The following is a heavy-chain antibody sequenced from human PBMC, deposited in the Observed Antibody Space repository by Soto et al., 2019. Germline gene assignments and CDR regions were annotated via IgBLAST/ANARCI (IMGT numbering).Heavy chain of an antibody. CDR2: IYPGDSDT. CDR3: ARHHTSGWSTPSLNWYFDL. J-gene: IGHJ2*01. CDR1: GYSFTTYW. Sequence: PGESLKISCKGSGYSFTTYWIGWVRQMPGKGLEWMGIIYPGDSDTRYSPSFQGQVTLSADKSTSTASLHWSSLKASDTAMYYCARHHTSGWSTPSLNWYFDLWGRGTLVTVSS. V-gene: IGHV5-51*01. D-gene: IGHD6-19*01.